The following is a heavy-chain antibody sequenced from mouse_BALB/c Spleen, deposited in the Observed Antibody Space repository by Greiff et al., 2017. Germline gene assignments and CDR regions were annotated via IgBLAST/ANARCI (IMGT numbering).Heavy chain of an antibody. CDR2: INPSTGYT. Sequence: VQLQQSGAELAKPGASVKMSCKASGYTFTSHWMHWVKQRPGQGLEWIGYINPSTGYTEYNQKFKDKATLTADKSSSTAYMQLSSLTSEDSAVYYCARSGSGFYWGQGTTLTVSS. V-gene: IGHV1-7*01. D-gene: IGHD3-1*01. CDR1: GYTFTSHW. J-gene: IGHJ2*01. CDR3: ARSGSGFY.